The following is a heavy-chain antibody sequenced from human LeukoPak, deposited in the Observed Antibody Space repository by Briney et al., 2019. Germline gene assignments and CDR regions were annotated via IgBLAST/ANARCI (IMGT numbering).Heavy chain of an antibody. CDR2: IYSGGST. J-gene: IGHJ4*02. D-gene: IGHD1-26*01. V-gene: IGHV3-66*01. CDR1: GFTVSSNY. Sequence: GGSLRLSCAASGFTVSSNYMSWVRQAPGKGLEWVSVIYSGGSTYYADSVKGRFTISRDNSKNTLYLQMNSLRAEDTAMYYCARAGWDAAGLFDYWGQGTLVTVSS. CDR3: ARAGWDAAGLFDY.